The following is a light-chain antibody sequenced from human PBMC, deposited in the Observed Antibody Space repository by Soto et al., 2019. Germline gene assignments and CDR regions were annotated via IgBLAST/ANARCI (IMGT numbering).Light chain of an antibody. J-gene: IGKJ5*01. Sequence: EVFWTHSSDTLSFSPGDTSTLSFMSSQSVDRYVAWYHQKPGQAPRLLIFHTSLRPTGIPDRFSGSGSGTDFTLTISRLEPEDFAVYYCQHFGGSLPVTFGQGTRLEIK. CDR1: QSVDRY. V-gene: IGKV3-20*01. CDR3: QHFGGSLPVT. CDR2: HTS.